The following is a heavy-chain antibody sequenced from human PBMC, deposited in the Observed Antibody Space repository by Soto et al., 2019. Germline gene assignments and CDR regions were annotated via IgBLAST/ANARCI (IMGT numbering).Heavy chain of an antibody. D-gene: IGHD3-22*01. CDR3: AKPLSSGYVYY. CDR1: GFTFSSYG. J-gene: IGHJ4*02. Sequence: QVQLVESGGGVVQPGRSLRLSCAASGFTFSSYGMHWVRQAPGKGLEWVAVISYDGSNKYYADSVKGRFTISRDNSKNTLYLQMNSLRAEDTAVYYCAKPLSSGYVYYWGQGTLVIVSS. V-gene: IGHV3-30*18. CDR2: ISYDGSNK.